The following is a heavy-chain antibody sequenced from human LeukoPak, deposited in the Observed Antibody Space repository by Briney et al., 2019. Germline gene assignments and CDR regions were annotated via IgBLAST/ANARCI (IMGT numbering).Heavy chain of an antibody. CDR1: GFTFDDYA. D-gene: IGHD6-13*01. J-gene: IGHJ5*02. V-gene: IGHV3-9*01. Sequence: SGGSLRLSCAASGFTFDDYAMRWVRQAPGKGLEWVSGIGWNSGSIGYADSVKGRFTISRDNAKNSLYLQMNSLRAEDTALYYCAKDSIAAAGTSWFDPWGQGTLVTVSS. CDR3: AKDSIAAAGTSWFDP. CDR2: IGWNSGSI.